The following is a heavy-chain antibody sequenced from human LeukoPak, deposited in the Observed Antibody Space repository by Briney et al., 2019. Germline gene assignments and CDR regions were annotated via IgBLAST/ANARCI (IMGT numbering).Heavy chain of an antibody. Sequence: EASVKVSCKASGYTFTTYAIHWVRQAPGRSLEWMGRINAGNGDAKYSQNFHDRITITRDTSASTVYMELTSLRSEDTAVYYCARGLAVAHPWDYWGQGTLVTVSS. J-gene: IGHJ4*02. CDR3: ARGLAVAHPWDY. CDR1: GYTFTTYA. V-gene: IGHV1-3*01. D-gene: IGHD6-19*01. CDR2: INAGNGDA.